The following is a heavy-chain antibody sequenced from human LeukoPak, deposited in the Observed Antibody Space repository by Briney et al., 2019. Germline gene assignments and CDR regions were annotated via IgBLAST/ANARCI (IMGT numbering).Heavy chain of an antibody. CDR2: IYYSGST. J-gene: IGHJ6*03. Sequence: SETLSLTCTVSGGSISSSSYYWGWIRQPPGKGLEWLGSIYYSGSTYYNPSLKRRVTISVDTSKNPFSLKRSSVTAADTAVYYCARLDTAMVYYYMDVWGKGTTVTVSS. D-gene: IGHD5-18*01. CDR1: GGSISSSSYY. V-gene: IGHV4-39*01. CDR3: ARLDTAMVYYYMDV.